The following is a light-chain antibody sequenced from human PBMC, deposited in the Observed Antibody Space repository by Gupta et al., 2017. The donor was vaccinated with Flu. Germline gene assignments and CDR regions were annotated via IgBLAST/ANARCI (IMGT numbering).Light chain of an antibody. CDR2: NDS. J-gene: IGLJ3*02. CDR3: HSADRSSTDGM. CDR1: ALTKKY. Sequence: GKRAKTTGSGAALTKKYDCCYQQKPAHAPMLMIYNDSGSRSGMPERFSGSSSGTSATITIIGVQAEEEADYYCHSADRSSTDGMFGGGTKLTVL. V-gene: IGLV3-16*01.